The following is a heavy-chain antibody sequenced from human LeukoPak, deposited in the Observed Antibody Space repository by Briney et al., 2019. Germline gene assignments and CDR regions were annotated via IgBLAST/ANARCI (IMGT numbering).Heavy chain of an antibody. V-gene: IGHV7-4-1*02. Sequence: ASVKVSCKASGYTFTSYAMNWVRQAPGQGLEWMGWINTNTGNPTYAQGFTGRFVFSLDTSVSTAYLQISSLKAEDTAVYYCAGEFLDYYDSSGYPDYWGQGTLVTVSS. CDR2: INTNTGNP. D-gene: IGHD3-22*01. CDR3: AGEFLDYYDSSGYPDY. J-gene: IGHJ4*02. CDR1: GYTFTSYA.